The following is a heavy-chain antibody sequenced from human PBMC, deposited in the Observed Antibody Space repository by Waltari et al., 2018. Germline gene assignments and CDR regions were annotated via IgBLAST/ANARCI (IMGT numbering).Heavy chain of an antibody. Sequence: QLQLQESGPGLVKPSGTLSLACAVPGGSIKNPNLHCGWVRQPPRKGLEFIGSVYYTGNTYYNPSLMRRVTISVDTSKNKFSLRLTSVTAADTAVYYCATPYGSWTNFDYWGQGTLVTVSS. CDR3: ATPYGSWTNFDY. CDR2: VYYTGNT. V-gene: IGHV4-39*01. J-gene: IGHJ4*02. CDR1: GGSIKNPNLH. D-gene: IGHD3-10*01.